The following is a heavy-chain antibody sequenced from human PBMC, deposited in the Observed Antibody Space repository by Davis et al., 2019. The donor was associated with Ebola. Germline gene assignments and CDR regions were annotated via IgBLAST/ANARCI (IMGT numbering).Heavy chain of an antibody. V-gene: IGHV1-8*01. CDR3: ARAPTWSQINYYCFDY. J-gene: IGHJ4*02. CDR2: MNPNSGNA. D-gene: IGHD3-10*01. CDR1: GYTFTSYD. Sequence: ASVKVSCKASGYTFTSYDINWVRQATGQGLEWMGWMNPNSGNAGYAQKFQGRVTMTRNTSISTAYMEVSSLRSEDTAVYYCARAPTWSQINYYCFDYWGQGTLVTVSS.